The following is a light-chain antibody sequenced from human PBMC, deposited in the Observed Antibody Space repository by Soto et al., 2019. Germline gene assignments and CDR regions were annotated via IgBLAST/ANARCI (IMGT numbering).Light chain of an antibody. V-gene: IGKV3-20*01. J-gene: IGKJ1*01. Sequence: EIVLTQSPVTLSFSPVEISXLSXXASQSVSSSYLAWYQQKPGLAPRLLIYGASNRATGIPDRFSGSGSGTDFTLTISRLEPEDFAVYYCQQYGSSGTFGQGTKVDI. CDR2: GAS. CDR1: QSVSSSY. CDR3: QQYGSSGT.